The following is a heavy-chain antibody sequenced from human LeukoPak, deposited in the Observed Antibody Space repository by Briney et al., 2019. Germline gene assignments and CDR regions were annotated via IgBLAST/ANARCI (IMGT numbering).Heavy chain of an antibody. CDR1: GGSISSGGYH. Sequence: SETLSLTCTVSGGSISSGGYHWSWIRQHPGKGLEWIGYIYYSGSTYYNPSLKSRVTISVDTSKNQFSLELSSVTAADTAVYYCARGGDGYNYFDYWGQGTLVTVSS. CDR2: IYYSGST. CDR3: ARGGDGYNYFDY. V-gene: IGHV4-31*03. J-gene: IGHJ4*02. D-gene: IGHD5-24*01.